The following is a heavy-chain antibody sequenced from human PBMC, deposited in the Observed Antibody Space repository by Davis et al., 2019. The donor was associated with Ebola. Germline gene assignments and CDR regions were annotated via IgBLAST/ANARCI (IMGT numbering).Heavy chain of an antibody. V-gene: IGHV3-30-3*01. Sequence: GESLKISCAASGFTFSSYAMHWVRQAPGKGLEWVAVISYDGSNKYYADSVKGRFTISRDNSKNTLYLQMNSLRAEDTAVYYCARDWYYYDSSGYYHDAFDIWGQGTMVTVSS. CDR2: ISYDGSNK. CDR3: ARDWYYYDSSGYYHDAFDI. D-gene: IGHD3-22*01. J-gene: IGHJ3*02. CDR1: GFTFSSYA.